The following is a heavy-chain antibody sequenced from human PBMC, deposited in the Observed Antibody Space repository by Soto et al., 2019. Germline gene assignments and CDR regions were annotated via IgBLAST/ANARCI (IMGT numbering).Heavy chain of an antibody. V-gene: IGHV4-4*02. CDR1: GGSMSSSNW. D-gene: IGHD1-7*01. Sequence: QVQLQESGPGLVKPSGTLSLTCTVSGGSMSSSNWWNRGRHPTGKGLEWIGEAHHSGRTNYNPSLKSRVHLSLDKSKPPFSLKLSSVTAAETVVYYCARSGPTVLDNWGQGALVTVS. CDR3: ARSGPTVLDN. J-gene: IGHJ4*02. CDR2: AHHSGRT.